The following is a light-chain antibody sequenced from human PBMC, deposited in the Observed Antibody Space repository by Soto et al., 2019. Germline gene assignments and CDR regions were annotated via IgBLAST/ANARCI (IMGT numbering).Light chain of an antibody. CDR2: DNN. CDR3: ATWDGSLPGEV. Sequence: QAVLTQSPSVSAAPGQKVTLSCSGSSSNIGNNYVSWYQQLPGTAPKLLIYDNNKRPSGIPDRFSGSKSGTSGTLDITGLQTGDEADYYCATWDGSLPGEVFGGGTKLT. CDR1: SSNIGNNY. J-gene: IGLJ2*01. V-gene: IGLV1-51*01.